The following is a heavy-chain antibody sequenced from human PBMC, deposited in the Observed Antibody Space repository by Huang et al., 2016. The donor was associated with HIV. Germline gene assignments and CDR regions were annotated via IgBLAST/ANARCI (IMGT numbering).Heavy chain of an antibody. CDR3: AKNPSITAVDSDYYYYYMDV. CDR2: INSDGSDT. CDR1: GFTFRNHW. J-gene: IGHJ6*03. Sequence: EVQLVESGGGLVQPGGSLRLSCAASGFTFRNHWMHWVRQGPGKGLEWVSRINSDGSDTSHADSVKGRFTISRDNAQNTVHLQMNSLRAEDTAVYFCAKNPSITAVDSDYYYYYMDVWGKGTTVTVS. V-gene: IGHV3-74*01. D-gene: IGHD6-13*01.